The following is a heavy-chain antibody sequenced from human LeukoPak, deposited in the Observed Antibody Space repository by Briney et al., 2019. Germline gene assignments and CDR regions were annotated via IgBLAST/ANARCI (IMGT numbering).Heavy chain of an antibody. CDR3: AKVGYCSSTSCHPYAIHYYMDV. J-gene: IGHJ6*03. CDR2: IRYDGSNK. Sequence: PGGSLRLSCAASGFTFSSYGMHWVRQAPGKGLEWVAFIRYDGSNKYYADSVKGRFTISRDNSKNTLYLQMNSLRAEDTAVYYCAKVGYCSSTSCHPYAIHYYMDVWGKGTTVTVSS. V-gene: IGHV3-30*02. D-gene: IGHD2-2*01. CDR1: GFTFSSYG.